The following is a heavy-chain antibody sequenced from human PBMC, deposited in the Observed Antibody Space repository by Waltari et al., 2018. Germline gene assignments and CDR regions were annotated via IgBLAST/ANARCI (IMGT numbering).Heavy chain of an antibody. D-gene: IGHD5-12*01. CDR1: AGSISSGGFY. J-gene: IGHJ5*02. CDR2: IYYNGIT. V-gene: IGHV4-39*01. Sequence: QLPLQESGPGLVTPSETLSPICTVSAGSISSGGFYWGWIRQSPGTGLEWIGSIYYNGITDYNPVLKSRVTISGDTSKNQFSLRLSSVTAADTAVYYCVRHWKKSGYRFDPWGQGILVTVSS. CDR3: VRHWKKSGYRFDP.